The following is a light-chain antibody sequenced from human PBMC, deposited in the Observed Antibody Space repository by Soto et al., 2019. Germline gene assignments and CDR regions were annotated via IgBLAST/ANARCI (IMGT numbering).Light chain of an antibody. CDR2: GAS. Sequence: EIVLTQSPGTLSLSPGERATLSCRASQSVSSSYLAWYQQKPGQAPRLLIYGASSRATGIPDRFSGSGSGTDFTLTISRLEPEDFAVYYCPQYCSSPYTLGQGTKLEIK. V-gene: IGKV3-20*01. J-gene: IGKJ2*01. CDR3: PQYCSSPYT. CDR1: QSVSSSY.